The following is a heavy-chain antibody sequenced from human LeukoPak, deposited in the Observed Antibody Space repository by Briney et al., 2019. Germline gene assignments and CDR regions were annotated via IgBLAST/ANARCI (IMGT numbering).Heavy chain of an antibody. V-gene: IGHV4-59*13. CDR1: GGSISSFY. CDR2: VFYSGNT. D-gene: IGHD2-2*01. Sequence: PSETLSLTCTVSGGSISSFYWNWIRQPPGKGLEWVGYVFYSGNTNYNPSLGSRVTISEDTSKNQFSLNLNSLTAADTAVYYCARDGRFGDPYCSSTSCPYDAFDIWGQGTMVTVSS. CDR3: ARDGRFGDPYCSSTSCPYDAFDI. J-gene: IGHJ3*02.